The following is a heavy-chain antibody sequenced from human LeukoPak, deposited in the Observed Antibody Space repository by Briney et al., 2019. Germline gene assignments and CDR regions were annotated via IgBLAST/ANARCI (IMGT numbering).Heavy chain of an antibody. V-gene: IGHV4-4*07. CDR1: GGSISSYY. CDR3: ARDRSRPYSIAVAGPWYFDL. Sequence: PSETLSLTCTVSGGSISSYYWSWIRQPAGKGLEWIGRIYTSGSTNYNPSLKSRVTMSVDTSKNQFSLKLSSVTAADTAVYYCARDRSRPYSIAVAGPWYFDLWGRGTLVTVSS. CDR2: IYTSGST. J-gene: IGHJ2*01. D-gene: IGHD6-19*01.